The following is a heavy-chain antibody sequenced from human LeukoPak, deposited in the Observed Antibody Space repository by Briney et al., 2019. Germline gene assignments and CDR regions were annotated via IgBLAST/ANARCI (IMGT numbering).Heavy chain of an antibody. CDR3: ARGPGAFDI. D-gene: IGHD2-2*01. CDR1: GFMFSSYW. J-gene: IGHJ3*02. CDR2: INSDGSST. Sequence: GSLRLSCVASGFMFSSYWMNWVRQAPGKGLVWVSRINSDGSSTSYADSVKGRFTISRDNAKNALFLQMNSLRAEDTAVYYCARGPGAFDIWGQGTMVTVSS. V-gene: IGHV3-74*01.